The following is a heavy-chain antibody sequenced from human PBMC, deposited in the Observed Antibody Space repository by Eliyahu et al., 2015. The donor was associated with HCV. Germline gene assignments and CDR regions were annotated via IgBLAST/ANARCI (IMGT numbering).Heavy chain of an antibody. D-gene: IGHD2-15*01. CDR1: GGSISGFY. V-gene: IGHV4-4*07. J-gene: IGHJ4*02. CDR2: IYASGTT. CDR3: ASLTYCSGGSCNRRSYYFDY. Sequence: QVQLQESGPGLVKPSETLSLTCTVSGGSISGFYWTWIRQPAGKGLEWIGRIYASGTTNYNPSLKSRVTMSVDTSKSQFSLKLSSVTAADTAVYYCASLTYCSGGSCNRRSYYFDYWGQGTLVTVSS.